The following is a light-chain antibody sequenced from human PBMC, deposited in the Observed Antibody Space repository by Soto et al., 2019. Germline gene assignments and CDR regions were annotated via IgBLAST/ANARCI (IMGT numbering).Light chain of an antibody. CDR3: QQYYSYPPYT. CDR2: HTS. Sequence: EAVLTQSPGTLSLSPGERATLSCRASQSVGGSLAWYQQRPGQAPRLLVYHTSNRATGIPDRFSASGSGTDFTLTISRLEPEDFATYYCQQYYSYPPYTFGQGTKVDIK. J-gene: IGKJ2*01. V-gene: IGKV3-20*01. CDR1: QSVGGS.